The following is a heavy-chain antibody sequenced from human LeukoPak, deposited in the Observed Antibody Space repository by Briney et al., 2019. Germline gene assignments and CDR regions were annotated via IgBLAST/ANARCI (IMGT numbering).Heavy chain of an antibody. J-gene: IGHJ4*02. CDR1: GYTFTSYG. V-gene: IGHV1-2*02. Sequence: GASVKVSCKASGYTFTSYGISWVRQAPGQGLEWMGWIIPKSGTTNYAQNFQGRVTMTRDTSISTAYMELSRLRSDDTAVYYCAREGIGGGLLKGYCSGGSCYGYWGQRTLVTVSS. CDR2: IIPKSGTT. CDR3: AREGIGGGLLKGYCSGGSCYGY. D-gene: IGHD2-15*01.